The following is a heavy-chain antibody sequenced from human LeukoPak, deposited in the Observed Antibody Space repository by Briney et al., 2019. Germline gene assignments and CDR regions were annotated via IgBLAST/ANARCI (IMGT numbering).Heavy chain of an antibody. CDR3: ARAYSSSFAPFDY. V-gene: IGHV4-61*02. Sequence: SQTLSLTCTVSGGSISSGSYYWSWIRQPAGKGLEWIGRIYTSGSTNYNPSLKSRVTISVDTSKNQFPLKLSSVTAADTAVYYCARAYSSSFAPFDYWGQGTLVTVSS. CDR1: GGSISSGSYY. D-gene: IGHD6-6*01. CDR2: IYTSGST. J-gene: IGHJ4*02.